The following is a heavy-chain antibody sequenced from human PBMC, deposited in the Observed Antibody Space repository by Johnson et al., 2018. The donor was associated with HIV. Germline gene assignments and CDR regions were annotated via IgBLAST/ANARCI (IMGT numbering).Heavy chain of an antibody. CDR2: MSTSDGSST. J-gene: IGHJ3*02. CDR1: GFTFSDFF. Sequence: QVQLVESGGGLVQPGGSLRLSCAASGFTFSDFFMSWIRQAPGKGLEWVAYMSTSDGSSTNYADSVKGRFTISRDNAKNTLYLQMNSLRAEDTALYYCAKTDPSVTQEHFDIWGQGTMVTVSS. CDR3: AKTDPSVTQEHFDI. D-gene: IGHD1-26*01. V-gene: IGHV3-11*05.